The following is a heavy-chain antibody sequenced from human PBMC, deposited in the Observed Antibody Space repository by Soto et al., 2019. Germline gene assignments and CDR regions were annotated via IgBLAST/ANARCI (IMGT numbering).Heavy chain of an antibody. Sequence: QVQLQESGPGLVKPSQTLSLTCTVSGGSISSGDYYWSWIRQPPGKGLEWIGYIYYSGSTYYNPSLQRRVPISVYXSKDHCSLKLSSVTAADTAVYYCATIKLGSNRLDYWGQGTLVTVSS. CDR1: GGSISSGDYY. D-gene: IGHD3-10*01. V-gene: IGHV4-30-4*01. CDR3: ATIKLGSNRLDY. J-gene: IGHJ4*02. CDR2: IYYSGST.